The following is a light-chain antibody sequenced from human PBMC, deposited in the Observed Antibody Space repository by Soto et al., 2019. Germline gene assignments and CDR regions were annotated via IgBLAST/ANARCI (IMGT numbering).Light chain of an antibody. CDR1: QTISSW. CDR3: RQYNNWWT. CDR2: KAS. Sequence: DIQMTQSPSTLSASVGDRVTITCRASQTISSWLAWYQQKPGKAPKLLIYKASTLKSGVPSRFSGGGSGTDFTLTISSLQPEDFAVYYCRQYNNWWTFGQGTKVDIK. V-gene: IGKV1-5*03. J-gene: IGKJ1*01.